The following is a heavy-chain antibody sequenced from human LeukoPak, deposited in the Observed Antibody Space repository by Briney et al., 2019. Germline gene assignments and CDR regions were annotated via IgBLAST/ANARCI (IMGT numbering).Heavy chain of an antibody. Sequence: SETLSLTCAVYGGSFSGYYWSWIRQPPGKGLEWIGEINHSGSTNYNPSLKSRVTISVDTSKNQFSLKLSSVTAADTAVYYCASTQSIAAAGTDLGYWGQGTLVTVSS. CDR3: ASTQSIAAAGTDLGY. J-gene: IGHJ4*02. V-gene: IGHV4-34*01. D-gene: IGHD6-13*01. CDR1: GGSFSGYY. CDR2: INHSGST.